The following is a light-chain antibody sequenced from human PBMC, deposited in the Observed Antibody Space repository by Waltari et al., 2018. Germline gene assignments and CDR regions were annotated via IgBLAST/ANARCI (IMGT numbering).Light chain of an antibody. CDR3: AAWDDSLNAVL. CDR1: SSNIGSNT. V-gene: IGLV1-44*01. Sequence: QSVLTQPPSASGTPGQTVTISCSGSSSNIGSNTVNWYQPPPGTAPNLLIYNNNHRPSGVPDRFSGSKSGTSASLAISGLQSEDEADYYCAAWDDSLNAVLFGGGTKLTVL. CDR2: NNN. J-gene: IGLJ2*01.